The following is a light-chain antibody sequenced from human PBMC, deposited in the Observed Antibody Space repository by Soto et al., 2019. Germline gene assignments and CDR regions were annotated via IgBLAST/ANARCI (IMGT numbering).Light chain of an antibody. CDR1: QSISDW. V-gene: IGKV1-5*01. CDR2: DAS. Sequence: ASQSISDWLAWCQHRXGKAREVLISDASXLANGVPARFSGSGSGTEFTLTISCLQSEDFATYYCQQYSSYPWTFGQGTKVDI. CDR3: QQYSSYPWT. J-gene: IGKJ1*01.